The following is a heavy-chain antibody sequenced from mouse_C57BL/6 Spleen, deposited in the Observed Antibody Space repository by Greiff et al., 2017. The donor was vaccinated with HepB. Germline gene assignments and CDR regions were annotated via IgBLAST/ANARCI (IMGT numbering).Heavy chain of an antibody. Sequence: VQLQQSGAELMKPGASVKLSCKATGYTFTGYWIEWVKQRPGHGLEWIGEILPGSGSTNYNEKFKGKATLTADTSSNTAYMQLSSLTTEDSAIYYCAYYGSRGDYWGQGTTLTVSS. J-gene: IGHJ2*01. CDR1: GYTFTGYW. CDR2: ILPGSGST. D-gene: IGHD1-1*01. CDR3: AYYGSRGDY. V-gene: IGHV1-9*01.